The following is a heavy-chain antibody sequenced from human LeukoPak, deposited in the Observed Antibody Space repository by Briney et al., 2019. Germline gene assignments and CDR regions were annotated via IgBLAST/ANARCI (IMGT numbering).Heavy chain of an antibody. D-gene: IGHD3-3*01. Sequence: SETLSLTCAVYGGSFSGYYWSWIRQPPGKGLEWIGEINHSGSTNYNPSLKSRVTISVDTSKNQFSLRLSSVIAADTAVYYCARERGYDFWSGYYQKYYFDYWGQGTLVTVSS. CDR3: ARERGYDFWSGYYQKYYFDY. CDR1: GGSFSGYY. CDR2: INHSGST. V-gene: IGHV4-34*01. J-gene: IGHJ4*02.